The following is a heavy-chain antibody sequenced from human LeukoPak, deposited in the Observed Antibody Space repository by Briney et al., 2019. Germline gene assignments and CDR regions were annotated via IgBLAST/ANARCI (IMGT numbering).Heavy chain of an antibody. D-gene: IGHD3-10*01. CDR3: VRGKRNGYFGATTYYNDFYYMDV. J-gene: IGHJ6*03. Sequence: SVKVSCKASGDSFNNFAFSWVRQAPGQGLEWMGGVIAISGTTNYAQRFQGRVTITTDESTNTAYMHLSSLRSEDSALYYCVRGKRNGYFGATTYYNDFYYMDVWGKGTTVTVSS. CDR2: VIAISGTT. V-gene: IGHV1-69*05. CDR1: GDSFNNFA.